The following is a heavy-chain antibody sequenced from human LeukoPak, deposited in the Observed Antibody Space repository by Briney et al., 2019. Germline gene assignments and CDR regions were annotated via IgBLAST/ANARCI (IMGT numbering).Heavy chain of an antibody. Sequence: PSETLSLTCTVSGGSISSYYWSWIRKPPRQGLERIGYSYYSWSTNYNPSLKSRVTISVDTSKIQFSLKLSSVTAADTAVYYCARSVEGYCSGGSCYSYYYYMDVWGKGTTVTVSS. CDR1: GGSISSYY. J-gene: IGHJ6*03. D-gene: IGHD2-15*01. CDR3: ARSVEGYCSGGSCYSYYYYMDV. CDR2: SYYSWST. V-gene: IGHV4-59*01.